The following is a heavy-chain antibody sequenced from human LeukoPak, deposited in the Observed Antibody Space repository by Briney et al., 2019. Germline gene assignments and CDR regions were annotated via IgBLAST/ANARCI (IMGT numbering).Heavy chain of an antibody. J-gene: IGHJ4*02. CDR2: ISYDGSNK. Sequence: GGSLRLSCAASGFTFSTYAIHWVRQAPGKGLEWVAVISYDGSNKYYADSVKGRFTISRDKAKNTLYVQMNSLRSEDTALYYCARDVNNYFDYWGLGTLVTVSS. CDR1: GFTFSTYA. V-gene: IGHV3-30-3*01. CDR3: ARDVNNYFDY.